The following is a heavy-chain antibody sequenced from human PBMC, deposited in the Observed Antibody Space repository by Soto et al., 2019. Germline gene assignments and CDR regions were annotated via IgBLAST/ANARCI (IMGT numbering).Heavy chain of an antibody. CDR1: GFTFSSYD. D-gene: IGHD3-3*01. V-gene: IGHV3-13*01. CDR2: FGTAGDT. J-gene: IGHJ3*02. Sequence: GGSLRLSCAASGFTFSSYDMHWVRQATGKGLEWVSTFGTAGDTYYSGSVKGRFTISRENAKNSLYLQMNSLGAGDTAVYYCARGTYYDFWSGQPGAFDIWGQGTMVTVSS. CDR3: ARGTYYDFWSGQPGAFDI.